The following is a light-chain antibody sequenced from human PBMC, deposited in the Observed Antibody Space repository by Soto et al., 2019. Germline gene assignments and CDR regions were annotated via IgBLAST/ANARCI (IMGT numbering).Light chain of an antibody. CDR2: QTS. CDR1: QYINTR. J-gene: IGKJ1*01. CDR3: HQCQSWPRT. Sequence: EIVLTQSPATLSSFPGDRVTLSCRASQYINTRLAWYQHRPGQAPRLLIYQTSLRAAGIPARFSASGSGTDFTLTISDVQPEDFALYYCHQCQSWPRTFGQGTKVDIK. V-gene: IGKV3-11*01.